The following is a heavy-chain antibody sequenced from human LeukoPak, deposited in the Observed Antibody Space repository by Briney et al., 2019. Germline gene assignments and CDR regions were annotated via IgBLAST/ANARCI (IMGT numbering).Heavy chain of an antibody. D-gene: IGHD5-12*01. CDR2: INHSGST. CDR1: GGSFSGYY. J-gene: IGHJ4*02. CDR3: ARARRFASGSDTYYYFDY. Sequence: SETLSLTCAVYGGSFSGYYWSWIRQPPGKGLEWIGEINHSGSTNYNPSLKSRVTISVDTSKNQFSLKLSSVTAADTAVYYRARARRFASGSDTYYYFDYWGQGTLVTVSS. V-gene: IGHV4-34*01.